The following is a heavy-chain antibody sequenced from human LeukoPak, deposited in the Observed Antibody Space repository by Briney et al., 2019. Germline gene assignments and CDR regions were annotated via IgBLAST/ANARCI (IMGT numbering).Heavy chain of an antibody. CDR2: IRANGLET. Sequence: PGGSLRLSCAASGFTFNDYDMTWVRQAPGKGLEWVSSIRANGLETFYADSVKGRITISRDNSKNMVHLQMNSLTGEDTALYYCVRRGDASSGWGDHDFWGQGALVTVSS. V-gene: IGHV3-23*01. J-gene: IGHJ4*02. CDR1: GFTFNDYD. D-gene: IGHD6-19*01. CDR3: VRRGDASSGWGDHDF.